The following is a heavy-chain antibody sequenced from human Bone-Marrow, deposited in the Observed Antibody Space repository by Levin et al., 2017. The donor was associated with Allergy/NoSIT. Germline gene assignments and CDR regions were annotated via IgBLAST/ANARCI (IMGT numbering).Heavy chain of an antibody. CDR2: IKSKTDGGTT. CDR1: GFTFSNAW. V-gene: IGHV3-15*01. J-gene: IGHJ4*02. Sequence: GESLKISCAASGFTFSNAWMSWVRQAPGKGLEWVGRIKSKTDGGTTDYAAPVKGRFTISRDDSKNTLYLQMNSLKTEDTAVYYCTTVGVVQGVRGDYWGQGTLVTVSS. D-gene: IGHD3-10*01. CDR3: TTVGVVQGVRGDY.